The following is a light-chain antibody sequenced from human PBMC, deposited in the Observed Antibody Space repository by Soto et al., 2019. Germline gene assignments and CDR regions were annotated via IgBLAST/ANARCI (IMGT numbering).Light chain of an antibody. V-gene: IGLV2-14*01. Sequence: QSVLTQPASVTGSPGQSITISCTGTTSDVGGYDRVSWFQQYPGTAPKLMIYEVTNRPSGVSDRFSGSKSVNTASLTISGLQPEDEADYYCSSYTIKNTWVFGGGTKLTV. J-gene: IGLJ3*02. CDR1: TSDVGGYDR. CDR3: SSYTIKNTWV. CDR2: EVT.